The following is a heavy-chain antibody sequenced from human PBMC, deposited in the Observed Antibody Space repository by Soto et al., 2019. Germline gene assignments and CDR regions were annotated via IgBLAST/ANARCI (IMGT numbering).Heavy chain of an antibody. Sequence: QVQLQESGPGLVNPSETLSLTCTVSGGSISSYYWSWFRQPPGKGLEWIGYIYYGGSTNYNPSLTRRVTISVDTSKNQFSLKLSSVTAADTAVYYCSRGGWKLFDYWGQGTLVTVS. V-gene: IGHV4-59*01. CDR2: IYYGGST. CDR3: SRGGWKLFDY. J-gene: IGHJ4*02. CDR1: GGSISSYY. D-gene: IGHD5-12*01.